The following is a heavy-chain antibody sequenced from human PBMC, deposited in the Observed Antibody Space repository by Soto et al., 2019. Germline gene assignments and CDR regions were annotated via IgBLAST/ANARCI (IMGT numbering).Heavy chain of an antibody. CDR2: IIPIFGIA. CDR3: ARSRSYYDNCGYYYGAMRAFDL. V-gene: IGHV1-69*01. D-gene: IGHD3-22*01. CDR1: GGTFTSYA. J-gene: IGHJ3*01. Sequence: QVQLVQSGAEVKKPGSSVKVSCKASGGTFTSYAVSWVRQAPGRGLEWMGGIIPIFGIANYAQKFQGRVTITADESTSTAHMELSSLRSEDTAVSYCARSRSYYDNCGYYYGAMRAFDLWGQGTMVTVSS.